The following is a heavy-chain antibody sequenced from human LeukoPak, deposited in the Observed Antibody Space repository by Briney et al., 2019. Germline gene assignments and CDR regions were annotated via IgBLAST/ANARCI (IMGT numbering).Heavy chain of an antibody. D-gene: IGHD3-10*01. CDR2: INSDGSGT. CDR1: GFTFSSYW. CDR3: TRVSAYQYGSGSYYYFDN. V-gene: IGHV3-74*01. J-gene: IGHJ4*02. Sequence: PGGSLTLSCAASGFTFSSYWMHWVRQAPGKGLVWVSRINSDGSGTTYADSVKGRFTISRDNAKETVYLQMNSLRAEDTAVYYCTRVSAYQYGSGSYYYFDNWGQGTLVTVSS.